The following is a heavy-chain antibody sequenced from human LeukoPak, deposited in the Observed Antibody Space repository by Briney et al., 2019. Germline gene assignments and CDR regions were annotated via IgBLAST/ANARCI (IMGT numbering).Heavy chain of an antibody. V-gene: IGHV1-69*13. CDR1: GGTFSSYA. J-gene: IGHJ4*02. D-gene: IGHD3-9*01. CDR3: ALYYDILTGYSVFDY. Sequence: SVKVSCKASGGTFSSYAISWVRQAPGQGLEWMGGIIPIFGTANYAQKFQGRVTITADESTSTAYMELSSLRSEGTAVYYCALYYDILTGYSVFDYWGQGTLVTVSS. CDR2: IIPIFGTA.